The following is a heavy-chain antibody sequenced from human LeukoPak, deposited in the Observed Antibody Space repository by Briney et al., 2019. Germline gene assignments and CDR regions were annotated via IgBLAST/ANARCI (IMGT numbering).Heavy chain of an antibody. CDR3: ARGGSPPEALGDTFDV. D-gene: IGHD1-26*01. J-gene: IGHJ3*01. Sequence: GGSLRLSCAASGFTVSNNYMSWVRQAPGKGLEWVSIIYSAGTTYYADSVKGRFAISRDNFKNTLYLQMNSLRAEDTAVYYCARGGSPPEALGDTFDVWGQGTSVTVSS. CDR2: IYSAGTT. V-gene: IGHV3-66*01. CDR1: GFTVSNNY.